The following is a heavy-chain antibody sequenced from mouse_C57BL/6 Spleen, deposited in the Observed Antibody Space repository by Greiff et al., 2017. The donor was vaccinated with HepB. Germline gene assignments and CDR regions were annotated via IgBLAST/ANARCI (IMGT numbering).Heavy chain of an antibody. D-gene: IGHD1-1*01. Sequence: QVQLQQPGAELVKPGASVKLSCKASGYTFTSYWMQWVKQRPGQGLEWIGEIDPSDSYTNYNQKFKGKATLTVDTSSSTAYMQLSSLTSEDSAVYYCARGGVVGAMDYWGQGTSVTVSS. CDR2: IDPSDSYT. J-gene: IGHJ4*01. V-gene: IGHV1-50*01. CDR1: GYTFTSYW. CDR3: ARGGVVGAMDY.